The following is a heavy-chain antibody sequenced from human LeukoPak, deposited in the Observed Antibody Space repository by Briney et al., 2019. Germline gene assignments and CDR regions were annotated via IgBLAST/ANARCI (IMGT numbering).Heavy chain of an antibody. Sequence: GGSLRLSCAASGFTFSSHGMNWVRQAPGKGLEWVSGIIPSGHTTYYAGSVRGRFTISRDNSRNTLYLQMNSLRADDTAVYYCAKDDRWLQFCCWGQGTLVTVSA. CDR3: AKDDRWLQFCC. J-gene: IGHJ4*02. D-gene: IGHD5-24*01. V-gene: IGHV3-23*01. CDR2: IIPSGHTT. CDR1: GFTFSSHG.